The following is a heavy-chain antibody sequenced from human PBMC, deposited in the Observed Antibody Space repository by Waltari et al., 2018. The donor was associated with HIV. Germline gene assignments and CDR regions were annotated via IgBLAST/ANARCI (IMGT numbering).Heavy chain of an antibody. CDR1: GFTFSNYL. Sequence: QVHLVESGGGVVQPGGSLKLSCAASGFTFSNYLMHWVRQAPGKGLEWVTFIHYAGNNKNYADSVKGRFTVSRDNSKKTLYLRMNSLRHEDTALYYCARGGLAITPAGTRLYTGMDVWGQGTTVTVSS. J-gene: IGHJ6*02. D-gene: IGHD6-13*01. V-gene: IGHV3-30*02. CDR3: ARGGLAITPAGTRLYTGMDV. CDR2: IHYAGNNK.